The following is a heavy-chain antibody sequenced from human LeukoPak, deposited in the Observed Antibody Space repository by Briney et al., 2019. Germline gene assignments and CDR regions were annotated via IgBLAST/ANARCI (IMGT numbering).Heavy chain of an antibody. CDR3: ARVKRWLQQYYFDY. Sequence: SETLSLTCRVSGASINSGSNYWGWIRQPPGKTLEWIGSIYSSGSTYYNPSLKSRVIIMIDTPKNHFSLTLSSVTAADTAVYYCARVKRWLQQYYFDYWGQGTLVTVSS. CDR1: GASINSGSNY. V-gene: IGHV4-39*07. J-gene: IGHJ4*02. D-gene: IGHD5-24*01. CDR2: IYSSGST.